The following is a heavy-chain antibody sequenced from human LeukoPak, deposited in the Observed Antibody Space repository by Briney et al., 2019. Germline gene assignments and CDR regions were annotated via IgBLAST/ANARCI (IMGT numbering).Heavy chain of an antibody. CDR1: GYRFRNYW. CDR2: IYPADSDT. Sequence: GESLKISCEASGYRFRNYWIAWVRQMPGKGPECMGLIYPADSDTRYSPSFQGQVTISADKSISTAYLQWSSLKASDTAMYYCARHRLNYYDSSHDAFDIWGQGTMVTVSS. V-gene: IGHV5-51*01. J-gene: IGHJ3*02. CDR3: ARHRLNYYDSSHDAFDI. D-gene: IGHD3-22*01.